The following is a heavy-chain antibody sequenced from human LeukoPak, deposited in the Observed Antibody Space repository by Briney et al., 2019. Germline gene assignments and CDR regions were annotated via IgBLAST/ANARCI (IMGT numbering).Heavy chain of an antibody. CDR2: IGASGGST. Sequence: GGSPRLSCATSGFTFSSYAMSWVRQAPGKGLGWVSGIGASGGSTYYADSVKGRFTISRDNSKNTLYLQMNSLRTEDTAVYYCAKAEGYDILTGLDYWGQGTLVRVSS. J-gene: IGHJ4*02. V-gene: IGHV3-23*01. CDR3: AKAEGYDILTGLDY. CDR1: GFTFSSYA. D-gene: IGHD3-9*01.